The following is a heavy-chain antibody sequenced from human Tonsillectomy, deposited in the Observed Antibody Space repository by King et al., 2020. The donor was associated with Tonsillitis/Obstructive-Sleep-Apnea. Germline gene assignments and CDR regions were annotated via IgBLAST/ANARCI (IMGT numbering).Heavy chain of an antibody. CDR2: INPSDSST. CDR1: GYTFTTYY. D-gene: IGHD3-3*01. J-gene: IGHJ6*03. CDR3: AREEFSNTYMDV. V-gene: IGHV1-46*01. Sequence: QLVQSGAEVKKPGASVKVSCKASGYTFTTYYMHWVRQAPGQGLEWMGIINPSDSSTSYAQKFQGRVTMTRDTSTSTVYMELSSLRSEDTAVYYCAREEFSNTYMDVWGKGTTVTVSS.